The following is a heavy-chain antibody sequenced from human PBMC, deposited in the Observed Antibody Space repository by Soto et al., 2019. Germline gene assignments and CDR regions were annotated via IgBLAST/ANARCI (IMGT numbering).Heavy chain of an antibody. V-gene: IGHV1-2*02. CDR3: ARSLNEGYCTITGCYTRPLYGMDV. CDR2: INPNSGGT. CDR1: GYTFSGYY. J-gene: IGHJ6*02. D-gene: IGHD2-2*02. Sequence: ASVKVSCKASGYTFSGYYIHWLRQAPGQGLEWMGWINPNSGGTNYAQKFQGRVTVTRDTPTSTAYVELSRLTSDDTAVYYCARSLNEGYCTITGCYTRPLYGMDVWGQGTTVTVSS.